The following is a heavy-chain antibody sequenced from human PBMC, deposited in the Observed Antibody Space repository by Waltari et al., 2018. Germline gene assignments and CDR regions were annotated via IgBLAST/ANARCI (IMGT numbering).Heavy chain of an antibody. Sequence: QVQLVQSGAEVKKPGSSVKVSCKASGGTFSSYAISWVRQAPGQGLAGMGGIIPIFGTANYAQKFQGRVTITADESTSTAYMELSSLRSEDTAVYYCASKGGTKVVPAAFYYYYYGMDVWGQGTTVTVSS. V-gene: IGHV1-69*01. D-gene: IGHD2-2*01. CDR2: IIPIFGTA. J-gene: IGHJ6*02. CDR1: GGTFSSYA. CDR3: ASKGGTKVVPAAFYYYYYGMDV.